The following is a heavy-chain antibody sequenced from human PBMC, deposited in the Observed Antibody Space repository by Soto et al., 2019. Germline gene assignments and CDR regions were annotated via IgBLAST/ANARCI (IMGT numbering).Heavy chain of an antibody. CDR2: ISPNGDRT. Sequence: SLRLSCSASGFTFNNYAMNWVRQAPGRGLEWVSIISPNGDRTYYADSVKGRFTISRDNSQNTVFLQMNSLRAEDTAIYFCAKVRLTDYLRYAPHLWGQGTLVTVSS. CDR3: AKVRLTDYLRYAPHL. J-gene: IGHJ3*01. V-gene: IGHV3-23*01. CDR1: GFTFNNYA. D-gene: IGHD2-8*01.